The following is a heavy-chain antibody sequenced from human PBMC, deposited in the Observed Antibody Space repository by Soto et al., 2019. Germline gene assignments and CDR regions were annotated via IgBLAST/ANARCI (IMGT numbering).Heavy chain of an antibody. V-gene: IGHV4-31*03. D-gene: IGHD6-6*01. CDR3: AKFSATSVYDISSAPDY. J-gene: IGHJ4*02. CDR2: IYHTGST. CDR1: SGSVSSGGYF. Sequence: PSETLSLTCTVSSGSVSSGGYFWSWIRQLPGKGLEWIGYIYHTGSTFYNPSLKSRVTISLDTSKSQFSLRLTSLRAEDAAVYYCAKFSATSVYDISSAPDYWGQGTLVTVSS.